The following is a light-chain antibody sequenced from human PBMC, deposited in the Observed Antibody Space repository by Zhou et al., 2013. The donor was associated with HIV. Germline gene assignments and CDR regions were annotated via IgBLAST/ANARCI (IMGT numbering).Light chain of an antibody. CDR3: QQYNGRPPLT. CDR2: DAS. V-gene: IGKV1-13*02. Sequence: AIQLTQSPSSLSASVGDRVTITCRASQGISSYLAWYQQKPGKVPNLLISDASTLESGVPSRFSGSGSGTDFTLTIASLQPEDVATYYCQQYNGRPPLTFGGGTKVEIK. CDR1: QGISSY. J-gene: IGKJ4*01.